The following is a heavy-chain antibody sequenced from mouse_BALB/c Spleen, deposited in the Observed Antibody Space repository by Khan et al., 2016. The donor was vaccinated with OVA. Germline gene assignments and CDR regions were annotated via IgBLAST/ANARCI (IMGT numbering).Heavy chain of an antibody. J-gene: IGHJ3*01. V-gene: IGHV1S81*02. CDR3: TRSGYANPFAY. Sequence: QVRLQQSGAELVKPGASVRLSCKASGYTFSSYYMYWVKQRPGQGLEWIGGINPSNCGTYFHAKFKTKATLTVDKSSSTAYMQRSSLTSEDSAVFYCTRSGYANPFAYWGQGTLVTVSA. CDR1: GYTFSSYY. D-gene: IGHD2-10*02. CDR2: INPSNCGT.